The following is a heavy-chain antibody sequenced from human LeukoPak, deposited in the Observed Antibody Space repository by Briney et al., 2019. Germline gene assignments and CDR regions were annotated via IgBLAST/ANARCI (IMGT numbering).Heavy chain of an antibody. CDR1: GFTFSSYW. CDR2: IYSGGST. D-gene: IGHD6-19*01. Sequence: PGGSLRLSCAASGFTFSSYWMHWVRQAPGKGLEWVSVIYSGGSTYYADSVKGRFTISRDNSKNTLYLQMNSLRAEDTAVYYCARDGYSSPVDYWGQGTLVTVSS. CDR3: ARDGYSSPVDY. V-gene: IGHV3-53*01. J-gene: IGHJ4*02.